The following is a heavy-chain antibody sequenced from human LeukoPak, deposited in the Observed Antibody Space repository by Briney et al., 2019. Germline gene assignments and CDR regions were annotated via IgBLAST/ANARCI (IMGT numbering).Heavy chain of an antibody. CDR2: ISVSGDST. CDR3: AKSRSSGYSDY. Sequence: GGSLRLSCAASGFTFSSHAMSWVRQAPGKGLEWVSAISVSGDSTYYADSVKGRLTISRDNSINTLYLQMNSLRAEDTAIYYCAKSRSSGYSDYWGQGTLVTVSS. D-gene: IGHD3-22*01. CDR1: GFTFSSHA. J-gene: IGHJ4*02. V-gene: IGHV3-23*01.